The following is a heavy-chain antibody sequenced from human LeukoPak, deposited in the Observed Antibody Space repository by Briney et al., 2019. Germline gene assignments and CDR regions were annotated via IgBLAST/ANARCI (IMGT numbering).Heavy chain of an antibody. V-gene: IGHV1-18*01. CDR2: ISAYNGNT. D-gene: IGHD3-10*01. Sequence: ASVKVSCKASGGTFSSYAISWVRQAPGQGLEWMGWISAYNGNTNYAQKLQGRVTMTTDTSTSTAYMELRSLRSDDTAVYYCARGEVQLGFDPWGQGTLVTVSS. CDR3: ARGEVQLGFDP. J-gene: IGHJ5*02. CDR1: GGTFSSYA.